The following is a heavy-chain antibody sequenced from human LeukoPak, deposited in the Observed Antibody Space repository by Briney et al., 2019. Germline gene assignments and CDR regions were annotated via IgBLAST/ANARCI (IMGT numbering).Heavy chain of an antibody. D-gene: IGHD5-12*01. CDR3: ARAGGTGLRPYYYYYMDV. Sequence: PSETLSLTCTVSGGSISSSSYYWGWIRQPPGKGLEWIGEINHSGSTNYNPSLKSRVTISVDTSKNQFSLKLSSVTAADTAVYYCARAGGTGLRPYYYYYMDVWGKGTTVTVSS. CDR2: INHSGST. V-gene: IGHV4-39*07. CDR1: GGSISSSSYY. J-gene: IGHJ6*03.